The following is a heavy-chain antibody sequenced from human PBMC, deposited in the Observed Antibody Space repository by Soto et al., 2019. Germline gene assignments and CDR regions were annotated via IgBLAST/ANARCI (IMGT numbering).Heavy chain of an antibody. CDR3: ARVAYTEASYYYYGMDV. D-gene: IGHD2-2*02. CDR1: GGSFSGYY. Sequence: TSETLSLTCAVYGGSFSGYYWSWIRQPPGKGLEWIGEINHSGSTNYNPSLKSRVTISVDTSKNQFSLKLSSVTAADTAVYYCARVAYTEASYYYYGMDVWGQGTTVTVSS. CDR2: INHSGST. V-gene: IGHV4-34*01. J-gene: IGHJ6*02.